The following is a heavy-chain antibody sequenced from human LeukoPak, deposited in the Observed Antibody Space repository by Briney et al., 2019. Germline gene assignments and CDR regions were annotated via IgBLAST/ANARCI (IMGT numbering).Heavy chain of an antibody. CDR2: IIPIFGTA. CDR1: GGTFSSYA. D-gene: IGHD3-10*01. Sequence: ASVKVSCKASGGTFSSYAISWVRQAPGQGLEWMGGIIPIFGTANYAQKFQGRVTITADESTGTAYMELSSLRSEDTAVYYCARDPNYYGSGSYSYFDYWGQGTLVTVSS. CDR3: ARDPNYYGSGSYSYFDY. V-gene: IGHV1-69*01. J-gene: IGHJ4*02.